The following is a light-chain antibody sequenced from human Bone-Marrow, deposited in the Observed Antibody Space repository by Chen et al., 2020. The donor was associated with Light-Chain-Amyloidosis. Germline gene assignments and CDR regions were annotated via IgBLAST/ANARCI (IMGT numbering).Light chain of an antibody. CDR1: NIGSTS. V-gene: IGLV3-21*02. J-gene: IGLJ3*02. CDR3: QVWDRSSDRPV. CDR2: DDS. Sequence: SYVLTQPSSVSVAPGQTATIALGGNNIGSTSVHWYQQTPGQAPLLVVYDDSDRPSGIPERWSGSNSGNTATLTISRVEAGDEADYYCQVWDRSSDRPVFGGGTKLTVL.